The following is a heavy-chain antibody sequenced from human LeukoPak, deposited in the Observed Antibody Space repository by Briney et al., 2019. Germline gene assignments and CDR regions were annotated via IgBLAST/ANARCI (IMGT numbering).Heavy chain of an antibody. CDR2: ISSNGGST. J-gene: IGHJ4*02. Sequence: GGSLRLSCAASGFTFSSYAMHWVRQAPGKGLEYVSAISSNGGSTYYANSVKGRFTISRDNSKNTLYLQMGSLRAEDMAVYYCARDQNCDNPGLIDYWGQGTLVTVSS. CDR3: ARDQNCDNPGLIDY. D-gene: IGHD3-9*01. CDR1: GFTFSSYA. V-gene: IGHV3-64*01.